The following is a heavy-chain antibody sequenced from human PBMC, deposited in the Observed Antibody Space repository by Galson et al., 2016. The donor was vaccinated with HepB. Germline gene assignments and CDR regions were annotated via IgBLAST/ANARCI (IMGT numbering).Heavy chain of an antibody. CDR2: ISSDGRST. CDR3: ARDLTRVAGGPPGDS. Sequence: SLRLSCAASGFTFSSYAMHWVRQAPGKGLEYVSAISSDGRSTYYANSVKGRFAISRDNSKNTLYLHMGSLRPEDVAVYCCARDLTRVAGGPPGDSRGQGTLVTVSS. J-gene: IGHJ4*02. CDR1: GFTFSSYA. V-gene: IGHV3-64*01. D-gene: IGHD1-14*01.